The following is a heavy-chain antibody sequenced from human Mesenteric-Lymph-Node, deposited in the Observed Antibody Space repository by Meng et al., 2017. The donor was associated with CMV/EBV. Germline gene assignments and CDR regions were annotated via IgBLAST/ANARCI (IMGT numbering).Heavy chain of an antibody. J-gene: IGHJ5*02. Sequence: ASVKVSCKASGYTFTGYYMHWVRQATGQGLEWMGWMNPNSGNTGYAQKFQGRVTMTRNTSISTAYMELSSLRSEDTAVYYCARGCYDFWSGYYRNWFDPWGQGTLVTVSS. CDR2: MNPNSGNT. V-gene: IGHV1-8*02. D-gene: IGHD3-3*01. CDR1: GYTFTGYY. CDR3: ARGCYDFWSGYYRNWFDP.